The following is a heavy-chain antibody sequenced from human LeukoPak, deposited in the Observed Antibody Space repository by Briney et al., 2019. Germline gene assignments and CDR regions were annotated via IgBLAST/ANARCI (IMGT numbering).Heavy chain of an antibody. CDR1: GFTFSTYA. J-gene: IGHJ5*02. D-gene: IGHD5-24*01. CDR2: VTNNGGST. CDR3: VRRVENGYNL. Sequence: GGSLTISCSASGFTFSTYAMHWVRQAPGKGLECVSAVTNNGGSTYYVDSVKGRFTISRDNSKNMLYLQMSSLRAEDTAVYYCVRRVENGYNLWGQGTLVTVSS. V-gene: IGHV3-64D*06.